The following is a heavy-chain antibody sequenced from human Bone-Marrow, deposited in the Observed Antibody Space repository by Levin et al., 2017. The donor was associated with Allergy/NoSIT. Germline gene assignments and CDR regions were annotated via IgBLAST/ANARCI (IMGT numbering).Heavy chain of an antibody. CDR2: VKSKGAGGTS. CDR3: INFNAYDAFAI. D-gene: IGHD2-21*01. Sequence: LSLTCAASGLRFGDAWMSWVRQAPGKGLEWVGRVKSKGAGGTSEYAAPAKGRFSISRDDSKNTVYLQMNSLTTEDTAMYYCINFNAYDAFAIWGQGTMVTVSS. CDR1: GLRFGDAW. V-gene: IGHV3-15*01. J-gene: IGHJ3*02.